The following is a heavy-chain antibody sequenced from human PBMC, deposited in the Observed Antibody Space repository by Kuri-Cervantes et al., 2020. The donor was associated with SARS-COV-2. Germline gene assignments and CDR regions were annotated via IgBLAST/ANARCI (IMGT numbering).Heavy chain of an antibody. J-gene: IGHJ6*02. CDR1: GYTFTSYG. CDR2: ISAYNGNT. V-gene: IGHV1-18*01. CDR3: ARDPIAAAGNYYYYGMDV. Sequence: ASVKVSCKASGYTFTSYGISWVRQAPGQGLEWMGWISAYNGNTNYAQKLQGRVTMTTDTSTSTAYMELSSLRSEDTAVYYCARDPIAAAGNYYYYGMDVWGQGTTVTVSS. D-gene: IGHD6-13*01.